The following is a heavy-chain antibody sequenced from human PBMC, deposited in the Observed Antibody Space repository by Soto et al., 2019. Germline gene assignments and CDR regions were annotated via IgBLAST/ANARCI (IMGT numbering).Heavy chain of an antibody. D-gene: IGHD3-10*01. V-gene: IGHV1-46*01. CDR2: INPSGGST. CDR3: AREEPPITMVRGVKLFDY. CDR1: GYTFTSYY. J-gene: IGHJ4*02. Sequence: GASVKVSCKASGYTFTSYYMHWVRQAPGQGLEWMGIINPSGGSTSYAQKFQGRVTMTRDTSTSTVYMELSSLRSEDTAVYYCAREEPPITMVRGVKLFDYWGQGTLVTVSS.